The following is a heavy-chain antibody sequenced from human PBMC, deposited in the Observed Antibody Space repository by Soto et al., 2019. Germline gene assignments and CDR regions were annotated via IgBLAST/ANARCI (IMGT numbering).Heavy chain of an antibody. Sequence: SVKVSCKASGGTFRNHVFNWVRQAPGQGLEWMGGIIPIIGTPNYAQKFQGRVTITADASTNTVYLEVSSLRSQDTAVYYCARDLEFRDGNISHLDYWGQGTLVTVSS. CDR2: IIPIIGTP. D-gene: IGHD3-10*01. CDR3: ARDLEFRDGNISHLDY. CDR1: GGTFRNHV. V-gene: IGHV1-69*13. J-gene: IGHJ4*02.